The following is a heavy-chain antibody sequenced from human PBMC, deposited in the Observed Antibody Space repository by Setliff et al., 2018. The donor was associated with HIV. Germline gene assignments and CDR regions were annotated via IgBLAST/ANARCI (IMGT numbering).Heavy chain of an antibody. D-gene: IGHD3-10*01. CDR1: GFSFSDYY. CDR3: ARALRGSGEDS. V-gene: IGHV3-11*01. Sequence: LRLSCAASGFSFSDYYMSWIRQSPGKGLEWISHISTTDTIYYAESVKGRFTISRDNARNSGFLQMNSLRVEDTAVYYCARALRGSGEDSWGQGTLVTVSS. J-gene: IGHJ5*01. CDR2: ISTTDTI.